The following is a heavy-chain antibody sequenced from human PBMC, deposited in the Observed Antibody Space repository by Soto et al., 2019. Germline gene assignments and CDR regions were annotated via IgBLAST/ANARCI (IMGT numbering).Heavy chain of an antibody. J-gene: IGHJ3*02. V-gene: IGHV1-18*04. CDR3: ARDISREVLWFRESHDAFDI. D-gene: IGHD3-10*01. CDR1: GYTFTSYG. Sequence: ASVKVSCKASGYTFTSYGISWVRQAPGQGLEWMGWISAYNGSTNYAQKLQGRVTMTTDTSTSTAYMELRSLRSDDTAVYYCARDISREVLWFRESHDAFDIWGQGTMVTVSS. CDR2: ISAYNGST.